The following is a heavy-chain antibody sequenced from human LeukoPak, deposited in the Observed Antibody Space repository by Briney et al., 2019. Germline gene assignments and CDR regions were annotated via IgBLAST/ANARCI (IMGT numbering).Heavy chain of an antibody. Sequence: PSETLSLTCTVSGGSMSSYYWNWIRQPPGKGLEWIGHIHHNGNTNYNPSLKSGVTISVDTSKNQFSLKLSSVTAADTAVYYCARGYSSGWCRGWFDPWGQGTLVIVSS. CDR3: ARGYSSGWCRGWFDP. D-gene: IGHD6-19*01. CDR1: GGSMSSYY. CDR2: IHHNGNT. V-gene: IGHV4-59*01. J-gene: IGHJ5*02.